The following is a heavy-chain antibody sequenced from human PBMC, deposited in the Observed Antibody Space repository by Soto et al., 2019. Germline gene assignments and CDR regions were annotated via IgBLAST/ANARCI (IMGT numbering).Heavy chain of an antibody. CDR3: ARVQGRWYGSGSYQGMDV. Sequence: QVQLVESGGGVGQPGRSLRLSCAASGFTFSNYGMHWVRQAPGKGLEWVAVIWYDGSNEYYADSVKGRFTISRDNSKNTLYLQMNSLRAEDTAVYYCARVQGRWYGSGSYQGMDVWGQGTTVTVSS. V-gene: IGHV3-33*01. CDR2: IWYDGSNE. D-gene: IGHD3-10*01. J-gene: IGHJ6*02. CDR1: GFTFSNYG.